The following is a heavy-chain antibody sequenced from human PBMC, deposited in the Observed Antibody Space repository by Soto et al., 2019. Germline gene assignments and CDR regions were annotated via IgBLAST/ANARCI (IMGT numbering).Heavy chain of an antibody. D-gene: IGHD2-21*02. CDR1: GFTFDNYA. V-gene: IGHV3-23*01. Sequence: RGSLRLSCAASGFTFDNYAIIWVRHSPFKGLEWVSAISSSGYSTYYADSVKGRFTISRDNSKNTVYLQMNNLRAEDTAVYYCAKGSVVVAAKFDSWGQGTLVTVSS. CDR2: ISSSGYST. CDR3: AKGSVVVAAKFDS. J-gene: IGHJ4*02.